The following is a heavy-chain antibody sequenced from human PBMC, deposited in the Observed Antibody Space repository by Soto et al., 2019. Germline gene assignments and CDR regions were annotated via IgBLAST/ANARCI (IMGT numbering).Heavy chain of an antibody. V-gene: IGHV3-23*01. CDR2: ISGSGGST. CDR1: GFTFSSYA. CDR3: ASKEGAYCGGDCYPEIFFFTWFDP. J-gene: IGHJ5*02. Sequence: GGSLRLSCAASGFTFSSYAMSWVRQAPGKGLEWVSAISGSGGSTYYADSVKGRFTISRDNSKNTLYLQMNSLRAEDTAVYYCASKEGAYCGGDCYPEIFFFTWFDPWGQGTLVTVSS. D-gene: IGHD2-21*02.